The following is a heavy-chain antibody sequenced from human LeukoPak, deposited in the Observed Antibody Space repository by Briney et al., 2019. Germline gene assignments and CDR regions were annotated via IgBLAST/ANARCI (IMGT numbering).Heavy chain of an antibody. J-gene: IGHJ5*02. CDR2: IDRSGVT. Sequence: GGSLRLSCAASGFTVHSNYMSWVRQAPGKGLEWVSVIDRSGVTHYADSVKGRFTISRDNSKNTLYLQMNSLRAEDTGVYYCAKDYRAHPLRPNWLNPWGQGALVTVSS. CDR3: AKDYRAHPLRPNWLNP. D-gene: IGHD1-26*01. V-gene: IGHV3-53*01. CDR1: GFTVHSNY.